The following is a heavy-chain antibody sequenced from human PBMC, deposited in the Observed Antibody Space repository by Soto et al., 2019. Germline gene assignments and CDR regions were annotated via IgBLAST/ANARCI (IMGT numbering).Heavy chain of an antibody. CDR1: GYTFTDYW. V-gene: IGHV5-51*01. D-gene: IGHD2-15*01. J-gene: IGHJ6*02. Sequence: ESQKISYKVAGYTFTDYWIGWMRQLPWRGLEWRGIIYPGDSDTRYSPSFQGHVTITVDKSTSTAYLQWNTLKASDTAVYYCAREPRAAHYYYGMDVWGQGTTVTVSS. CDR3: AREPRAAHYYYGMDV. CDR2: IYPGDSDT.